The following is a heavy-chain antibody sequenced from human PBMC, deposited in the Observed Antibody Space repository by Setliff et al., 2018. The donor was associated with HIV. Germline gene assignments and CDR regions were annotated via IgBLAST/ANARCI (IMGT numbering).Heavy chain of an antibody. CDR3: ARDPFPSTNYYDSSAYPFAEYFHH. CDR1: GGTFSNYA. D-gene: IGHD3-22*01. V-gene: IGHV1-69*13. CDR2: IIPIFGAE. Sequence: ASVKVSCKASGGTFSNYAISWVRQAPGQGLEWMGGIIPIFGAEKYAQKFQGRVTITADESTSIAYMELSSLRSEDTAVYYCARDPFPSTNYYDSSAYPFAEYFHHWGQGTLVTVSS. J-gene: IGHJ1*01.